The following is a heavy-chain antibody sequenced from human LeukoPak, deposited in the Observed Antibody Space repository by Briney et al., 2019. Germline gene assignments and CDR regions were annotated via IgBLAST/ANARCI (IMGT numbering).Heavy chain of an antibody. D-gene: IGHD3-10*01. J-gene: IGHJ4*02. CDR1: GYTVTSYG. Sequence: GASVKVSCKASGYTVTSYGISWVRKAPGQGLEWMGWISAYNSNTNYAQKPQGRVTMTTDTSTSTAYMELRSMRSDDTAVYYCARDQAVRGVAIDYWGQGTLVTVSS. CDR3: ARDQAVRGVAIDY. CDR2: ISAYNSNT. V-gene: IGHV1-18*01.